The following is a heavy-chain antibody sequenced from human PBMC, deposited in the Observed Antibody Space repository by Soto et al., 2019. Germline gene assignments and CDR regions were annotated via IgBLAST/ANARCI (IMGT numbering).Heavy chain of an antibody. CDR1: GGSISSGYY. CDR3: ASTDYVAYYMDV. Sequence: SETLSLTCSVSGGSISSGYYWTWIRQHPGKGLEWIGYIYYSGNTYYNPSLKSRVTISVDTSKNQFSLKLSSVTAADTAVYYCASTDYVAYYMDVWGQGTTVTVSS. J-gene: IGHJ6*03. CDR2: IYYSGNT. V-gene: IGHV4-31*03. D-gene: IGHD3-10*02.